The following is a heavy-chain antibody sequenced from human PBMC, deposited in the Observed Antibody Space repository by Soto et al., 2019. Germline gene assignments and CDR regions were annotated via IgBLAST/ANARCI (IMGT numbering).Heavy chain of an antibody. D-gene: IGHD2-2*01. Sequence: ASVKVSCKASGYTFTSYGISWVRQAPGQGLEWMGWISAYNGNTNYAQKLQGRVTMTTDTSTSTAYMELRSLRSDDTAVYYCARERGDIVVVPAAMGPEDAFDIWGQGTMVTVSS. CDR3: ARERGDIVVVPAAMGPEDAFDI. J-gene: IGHJ3*02. CDR1: GYTFTSYG. CDR2: ISAYNGNT. V-gene: IGHV1-18*01.